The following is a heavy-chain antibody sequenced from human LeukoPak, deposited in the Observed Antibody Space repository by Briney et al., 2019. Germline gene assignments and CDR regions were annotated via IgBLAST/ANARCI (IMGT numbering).Heavy chain of an antibody. CDR3: ARPLGGATLHAFDI. CDR1: GGSISSSSYY. CDR2: IYYSGST. D-gene: IGHD4/OR15-4a*01. V-gene: IGHV4-39*01. Sequence: PSETLSLTCTVSGGSISSSSYYWGWIRQPPGKGLEWIGSIYYSGSTFYNPSVKSRVTISVDTSKNQFSLKLSSVTAADTAVYYCARPLGGATLHAFDIWGQGTMVTVSS. J-gene: IGHJ3*02.